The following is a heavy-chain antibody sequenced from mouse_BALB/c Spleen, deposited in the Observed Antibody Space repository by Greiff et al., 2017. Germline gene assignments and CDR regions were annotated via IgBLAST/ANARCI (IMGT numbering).Heavy chain of an antibody. V-gene: IGHV2-2*02. D-gene: IGHD2-3*01. CDR2: IWSGGST. CDR3: ACGYYSFAY. Sequence: QVQLKESGPGLVQPSQSLSITCTVSGFSLTSYGVHWVRQSPGKGLEWLGVIWSGGSTDYNAAFISRLSISKDNSKSQVFFKMNSLQANDTAIYYCACGYYSFAYWGQGTLVTVSA. J-gene: IGHJ3*01. CDR1: GFSLTSYG.